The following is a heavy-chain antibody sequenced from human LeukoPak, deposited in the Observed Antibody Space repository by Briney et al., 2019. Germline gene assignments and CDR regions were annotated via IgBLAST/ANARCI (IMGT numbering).Heavy chain of an antibody. V-gene: IGHV1-2*02. CDR1: GYTLTGNY. D-gene: IGHD1-26*01. J-gene: IGHJ4*02. CDR2: INTNNGGT. CDR3: ARGAVGMLGPNNPFDY. Sequence: ASVKVSCKASGYTLTGNYLHWVRQAPRQGLEWMGWINTNNGGTSYAQTFLGRVTMTRDTSISTAYLELVSLRSDDTAVYYCARGAVGMLGPNNPFDYWGQGTLVTLSS.